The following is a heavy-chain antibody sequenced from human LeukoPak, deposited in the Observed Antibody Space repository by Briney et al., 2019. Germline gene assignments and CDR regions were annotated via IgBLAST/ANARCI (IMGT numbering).Heavy chain of an antibody. Sequence: ASVKVSCKVSGDTLTELSMHWVRQAPGKGLEWRGGFDPEDGETIYAQKFQGRVTMTEDTSTDTAYMELSSLRSEDTAVYYCATGRSSGWYYFDYWGQGTLVTVSS. V-gene: IGHV1-24*01. CDR1: GDTLTELS. CDR3: ATGRSSGWYYFDY. J-gene: IGHJ4*02. CDR2: FDPEDGET. D-gene: IGHD6-19*01.